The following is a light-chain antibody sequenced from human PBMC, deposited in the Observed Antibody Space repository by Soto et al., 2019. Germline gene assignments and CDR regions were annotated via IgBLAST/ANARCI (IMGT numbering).Light chain of an antibody. CDR1: NIGSKS. Sequence: SYELTQPPSLSLAPGQTATITCGGNNIGSKSVHWYQHKPGQAPVLVVYDDSDRPSGIPERFSGSNSGNTAALTISRVEAGDEAGYYCQVWDGSSDHEEWVFGGGTKLTVL. CDR2: DDS. V-gene: IGLV3-21*02. J-gene: IGLJ3*02. CDR3: QVWDGSSDHEEWV.